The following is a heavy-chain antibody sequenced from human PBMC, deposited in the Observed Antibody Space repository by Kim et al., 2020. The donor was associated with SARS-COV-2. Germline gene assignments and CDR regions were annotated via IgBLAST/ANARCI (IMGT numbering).Heavy chain of an antibody. CDR2: IYYSGST. Sequence: SETLSLTCTVSGGSISNYYWSWIRQPPGKGLEWIGYIYYSGSTNYNPSLRSLVTISVDTSKNQFSLKLSSVTAADTAVYYCARGGARSVAFDIWGQGTMVTVSS. CDR1: GGSISNYY. D-gene: IGHD3-16*01. V-gene: IGHV4-59*01. CDR3: ARGGARSVAFDI. J-gene: IGHJ3*02.